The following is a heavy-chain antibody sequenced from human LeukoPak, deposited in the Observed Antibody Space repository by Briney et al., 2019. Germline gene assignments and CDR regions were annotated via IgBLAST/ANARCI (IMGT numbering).Heavy chain of an antibody. Sequence: PSETLSLTCAVYGGSFSGYYWSWIRQPPGKGLEWIGEINHSGSTNYNPSLKSRVTISVDTSKNQFSLKLSSVTAADTAVYYCARGRHYFDYWGQGTLVTVSS. V-gene: IGHV4-34*01. J-gene: IGHJ4*02. CDR3: ARGRHYFDY. CDR2: INHSGST. CDR1: GGSFSGYY.